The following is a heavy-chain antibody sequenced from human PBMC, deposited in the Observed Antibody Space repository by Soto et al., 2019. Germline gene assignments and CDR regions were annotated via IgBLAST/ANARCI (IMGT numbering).Heavy chain of an antibody. Sequence: SETLSLTCTVSGGSISSYYWSWIRQPPGKGLEWIGYIYYSGSTNYNPSLKSRVTISVDTSKNQFSLKLSSVTAADTAVYYCARMTTVTTHRNFDYWSQGTLVTVSS. V-gene: IGHV4-59*01. CDR3: ARMTTVTTHRNFDY. CDR1: GGSISSYY. D-gene: IGHD4-4*01. J-gene: IGHJ4*02. CDR2: IYYSGST.